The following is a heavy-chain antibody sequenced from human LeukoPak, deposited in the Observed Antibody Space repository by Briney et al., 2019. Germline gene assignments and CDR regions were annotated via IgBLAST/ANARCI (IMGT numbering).Heavy chain of an antibody. CDR2: IYYSGST. CDR3: ARGSWEMTTVTPWFDP. D-gene: IGHD4-11*01. CDR1: GGSISSGGYY. J-gene: IGHJ5*02. Sequence: SQTLSLTCTVSGGSISSGGYYWSWIRLHPGKGLEWIGYIYYSGSTYYNPSLKSRVTISVDTSKDQFSLKLSSVTAADTAVYYCARGSWEMTTVTPWFDPWGQGTLVTVSS. V-gene: IGHV4-31*03.